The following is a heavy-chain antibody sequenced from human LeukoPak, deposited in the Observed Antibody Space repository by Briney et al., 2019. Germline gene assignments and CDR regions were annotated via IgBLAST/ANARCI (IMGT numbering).Heavy chain of an antibody. CDR2: IYHSGST. CDR1: GGSISSGSYY. CDR3: ARLGVGATVFSDY. D-gene: IGHD1-26*01. J-gene: IGHJ4*02. V-gene: IGHV4-61*10. Sequence: SETLSLTCTVSGGSISSGSYYWSWIRQPAGKGLEWIGEIYHSGSTNYNPSLKSRVTISVDKSKNQFSLKLSSVTAADTAVYYCARLGVGATVFSDYWGQGTLVTVSS.